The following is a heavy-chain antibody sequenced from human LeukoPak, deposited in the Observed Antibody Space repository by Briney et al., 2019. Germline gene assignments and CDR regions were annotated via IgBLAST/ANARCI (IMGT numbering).Heavy chain of an antibody. CDR3: AKSYISWRGGHNWFDP. Sequence: PGGSLRLSCAASGFTFSSYAMSWVRQAPGKGLEWVSAISGSGGSTYYADSVKGRFTISRDNSKNTLYLQMNSLRAEDTAVYYCAKSYISWRGGHNWFDPWGQGTLVTVSS. V-gene: IGHV3-23*01. CDR2: ISGSGGST. CDR1: GFTFSSYA. D-gene: IGHD6-13*01. J-gene: IGHJ5*02.